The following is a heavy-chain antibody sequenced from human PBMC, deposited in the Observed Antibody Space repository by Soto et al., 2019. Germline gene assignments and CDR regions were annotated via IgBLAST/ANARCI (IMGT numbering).Heavy chain of an antibody. D-gene: IGHD3-16*02. CDR2: IWYDGSNK. J-gene: IGHJ4*02. V-gene: IGHV3-33*01. Sequence: QVQLVESGGGVVQPGRSLRLSCAASGFTFSSYGMHWVRQAPGKGLEWVAVIWYDGSNKYYADSVKGRFTISRDNSKNTLYLQMNSLRAEDTAVYYCAREDLGELSYIDYWGQGTLVTVSS. CDR1: GFTFSSYG. CDR3: AREDLGELSYIDY.